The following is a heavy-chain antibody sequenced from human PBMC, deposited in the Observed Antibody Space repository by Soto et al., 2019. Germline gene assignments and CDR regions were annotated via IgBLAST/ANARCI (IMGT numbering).Heavy chain of an antibody. CDR2: IIPILGIA. Sequence: SVKVSCKASGGTFSSYTISWVRQAPGQGLEWMGRIIPILGIANYAQKFQGRVTITADKSTSTAYMELSSLRSEDTAVYYCARLGYCLDTSCYEWFDPWGQGTLVTVSS. J-gene: IGHJ5*02. CDR3: ARLGYCLDTSCYEWFDP. D-gene: IGHD2-2*01. V-gene: IGHV1-69*02. CDR1: GGTFSSYT.